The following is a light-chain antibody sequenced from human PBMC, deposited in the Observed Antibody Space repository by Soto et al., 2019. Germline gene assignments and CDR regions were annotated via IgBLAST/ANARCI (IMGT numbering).Light chain of an antibody. V-gene: IGKV1-39*01. CDR3: QQSYSIPT. J-gene: IGKJ2*01. CDR1: QSISVY. CDR2: AAS. Sequence: DIQMTQSPSSLSAPVGDRVTITCRTSQSISVYLNWYQQKGGRAPKLLISAASSLQSGVPSRFSGSGSGTDFTLTISSLQPEDFATYYCQQSYSIPTFGQGTKVEIK.